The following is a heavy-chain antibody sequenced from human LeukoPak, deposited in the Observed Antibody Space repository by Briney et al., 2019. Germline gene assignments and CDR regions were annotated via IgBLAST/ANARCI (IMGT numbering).Heavy chain of an antibody. CDR3: AKDWYYYGSGIDY. V-gene: IGHV3-30*02. D-gene: IGHD3-10*01. J-gene: IGHJ4*02. Sequence: GSPRHSCAPSGFTFSSSGMHWVRQAPAKGLEWVAFIRYDVRNKYYADSVKGRFTISRDNSKNTLYLQMNSLRADDTAVYYCAKDWYYYGSGIDYWGQGTLVTVSS. CDR2: IRYDVRNK. CDR1: GFTFSSSG.